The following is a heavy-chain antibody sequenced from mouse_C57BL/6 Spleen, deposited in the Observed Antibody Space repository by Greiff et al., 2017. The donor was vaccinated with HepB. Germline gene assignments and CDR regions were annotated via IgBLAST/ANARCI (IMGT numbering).Heavy chain of an antibody. Sequence: QVQLQQPGAELVKPGASVKLSCKASGYTFTSYWMHWVKQRPGQGLEWIGMIHPNSGSTNYNEKFKSKATLTVDKSSSTAYMQLSSLTSEDSAGYYCARSEAIAMDYWGQGTSVTVSS. CDR3: ARSEAIAMDY. CDR2: IHPNSGST. J-gene: IGHJ4*01. V-gene: IGHV1-64*01. CDR1: GYTFTSYW.